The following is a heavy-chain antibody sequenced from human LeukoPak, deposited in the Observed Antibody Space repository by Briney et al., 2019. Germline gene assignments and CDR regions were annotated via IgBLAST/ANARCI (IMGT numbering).Heavy chain of an antibody. Sequence: SETLSLTCSVSGGSFSSSTFYWGWLRQPPGKGLEWIGNIDNSGAKYYNPSLSRRITVSLDTSKSQFSLTLTSVTAADTAVYYCARRNTHFRDGFDVWGQGAKVTVSS. CDR1: GGSFSSSTFY. V-gene: IGHV4-39*01. D-gene: IGHD2-21*02. CDR3: ARRNTHFRDGFDV. J-gene: IGHJ3*01. CDR2: IDNSGAK.